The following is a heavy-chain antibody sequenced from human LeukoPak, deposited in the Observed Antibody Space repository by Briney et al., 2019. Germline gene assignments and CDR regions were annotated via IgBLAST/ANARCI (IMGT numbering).Heavy chain of an antibody. CDR1: GFTFDDYA. CDR2: ISTSSSSI. J-gene: IGHJ4*02. CDR3: ARGLATTLTN. Sequence: PGRSLRLSCAASGFTFDDYAMHWVRQAPGKGLEWVADISTSSSSIYYADSVKGRFTISRDNAKNSLYLQMNSLRAEDTAVYYCARGLATTLTNWGQGTLVTVSS. V-gene: IGHV3-48*01. D-gene: IGHD4-11*01.